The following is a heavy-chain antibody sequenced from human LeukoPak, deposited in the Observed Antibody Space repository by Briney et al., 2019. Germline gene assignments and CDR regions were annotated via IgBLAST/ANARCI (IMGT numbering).Heavy chain of an antibody. V-gene: IGHV3-23*01. J-gene: IGHJ4*02. CDR1: GFTFSSYA. D-gene: IGHD2-15*01. CDR3: AKGLVVVAATNYLDY. Sequence: PGGSLRLSCAASGFTFSSYAMSWVRQAPGKGLEWVSAISGSGGGTYYADSVKGRFTISRDNSKNTLYLQMNSLRAVDTAVYYCAKGLVVVAATNYLDYWGQGTLVTVSS. CDR2: ISGSGGGT.